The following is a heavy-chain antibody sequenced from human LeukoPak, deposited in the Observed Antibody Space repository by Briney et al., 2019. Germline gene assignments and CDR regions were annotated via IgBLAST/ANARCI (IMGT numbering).Heavy chain of an antibody. CDR2: INHSGST. CDR3: ARDVGNYYGSGSYYTGDNWFDP. V-gene: IGHV4-34*01. D-gene: IGHD3-10*01. Sequence: SETLSLTCAVYGGSFSGYYWSWIRQPPGKGLEWIGEINHSGSTNYNPSLKSRVTISVDTSKNQFSLKLSSVTAADTAVYYCARDVGNYYGSGSYYTGDNWFDPWGQGTLVTVSS. J-gene: IGHJ5*02. CDR1: GGSFSGYY.